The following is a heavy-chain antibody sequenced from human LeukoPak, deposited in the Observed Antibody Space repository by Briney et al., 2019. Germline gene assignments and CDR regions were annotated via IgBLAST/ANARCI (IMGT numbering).Heavy chain of an antibody. CDR3: ARLPGIAAAGTSSAYWYFDL. CDR2: IYPNDSDT. V-gene: IGHV5-51*01. Sequence: GGSLKISCKGSGYSFTNYWIGWVRQMPGKGLEWMGIIYPNDSDTKYSPSFQGQVTISADKSISTAYLQWSSLKASDTAMYYCARLPGIAAAGTSSAYWYFDLWGRGTLVTVSS. D-gene: IGHD6-13*01. CDR1: GYSFTNYW. J-gene: IGHJ2*01.